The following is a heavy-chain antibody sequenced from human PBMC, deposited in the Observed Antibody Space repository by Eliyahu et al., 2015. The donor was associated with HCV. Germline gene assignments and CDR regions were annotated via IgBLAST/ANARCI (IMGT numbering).Heavy chain of an antibody. J-gene: IGHJ6*02. CDR1: GXSXXXGXYY. CDR3: ARDRALAYCGGDCYGMDV. Sequence: QLQLQESGPGLVKPSQTLSLTXTVSGXSXXXGXYYWSWLRQHPGKGLEWIGYIYYSGSTYYNPSLKSRLTISVDTSKNQFSLELSSVTAADTAVYYCARDRALAYCGGDCYGMDVWGQGTTVTVSS. CDR2: IYYSGST. V-gene: IGHV4-31*03. D-gene: IGHD2-21*01.